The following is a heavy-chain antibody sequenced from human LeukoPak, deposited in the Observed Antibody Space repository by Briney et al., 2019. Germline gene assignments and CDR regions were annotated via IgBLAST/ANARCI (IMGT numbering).Heavy chain of an antibody. Sequence: GSLRLSCVASGFTFEDYTMHWVRQAPGKTLAWVSLISWDGTTYYTDSVKGRFTISRDNSKNSLYLQMDTLRSEDTAFYYCVKDLSYESSGHVLEYWGQGTLVTVSS. CDR2: ISWDGTT. J-gene: IGHJ4*02. D-gene: IGHD3-22*01. V-gene: IGHV3-43*01. CDR1: GFTFEDYT. CDR3: VKDLSYESSGHVLEY.